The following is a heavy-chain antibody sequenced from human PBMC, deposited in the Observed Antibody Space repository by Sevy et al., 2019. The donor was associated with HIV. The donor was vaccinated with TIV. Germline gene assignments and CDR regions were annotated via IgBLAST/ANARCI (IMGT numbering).Heavy chain of an antibody. Sequence: GGCLRLSCAVSGFTFSTYAMHWVRQAPGKGLECVAIVSSDGSEINYADSVKGRFTISRDNSRNTLYLQMNSLRTEDTALYYCARDQLGSIDYWGQGTLVTVPS. J-gene: IGHJ4*02. D-gene: IGHD7-27*01. V-gene: IGHV3-30-3*01. CDR3: ARDQLGSIDY. CDR2: VSSDGSEI. CDR1: GFTFSTYA.